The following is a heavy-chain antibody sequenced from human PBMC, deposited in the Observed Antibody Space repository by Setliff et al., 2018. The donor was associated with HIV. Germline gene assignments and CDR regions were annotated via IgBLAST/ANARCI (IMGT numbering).Heavy chain of an antibody. Sequence: SETLSLTCSVSSSISSGGYYWTWIRQPAGKGLEWIGHVSTSGNTNYNPSLKSRITISLDTSKSHFSLKLHSVTAADTAVYYCARIKAFGSGSYPLDFWGQGNPVTVSS. J-gene: IGHJ4*02. CDR3: ARIKAFGSGSYPLDF. V-gene: IGHV4-61*09. CDR1: SSISSGGYY. CDR2: VSTSGNT. D-gene: IGHD3-10*01.